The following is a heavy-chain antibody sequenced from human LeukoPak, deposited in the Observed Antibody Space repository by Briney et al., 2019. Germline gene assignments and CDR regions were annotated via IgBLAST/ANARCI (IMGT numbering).Heavy chain of an antibody. CDR1: GYTFTRYY. D-gene: IGHD1-26*01. CDR2: MKPSGGRT. V-gene: IGHV1-46*01. CDR3: ARGGAYYMDV. J-gene: IGHJ6*03. Sequence: GASVKVSCKASGYTFTRYYMDWVRQAPGQGVEWMAIMKPSGGRTNYAQKFQGRVTMTRDMSTSTVHMELSSLRSEDTAVYYCARGGAYYMDVWGKGTTVTVSS.